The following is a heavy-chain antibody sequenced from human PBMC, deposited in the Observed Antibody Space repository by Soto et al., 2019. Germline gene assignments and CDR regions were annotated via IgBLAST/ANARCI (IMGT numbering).Heavy chain of an antibody. Sequence: QVQLVQSGAEVKKPGASVKVSCKASGYTFTSYGISWVRQAPGQGLEWMGWISAYNGNTNYAQKLQGRVTMTTDTSTSTAYMELRSLRSDDTAVYYCARALNYCSGGSCPYYYGMDVWGQGTTVTVSS. CDR3: ARALNYCSGGSCPYYYGMDV. CDR1: GYTFTSYG. D-gene: IGHD2-15*01. V-gene: IGHV1-18*01. CDR2: ISAYNGNT. J-gene: IGHJ6*02.